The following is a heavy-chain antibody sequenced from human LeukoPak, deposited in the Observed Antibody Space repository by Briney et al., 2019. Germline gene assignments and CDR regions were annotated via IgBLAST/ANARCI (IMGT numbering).Heavy chain of an antibody. V-gene: IGHV1-46*01. CDR1: GYTFANYY. J-gene: IGHJ5*02. Sequence: ASVKVSCKASGYTFANYYILWVRQAPGQGLGWMAMINPSGGITSYAQKFQGRVTVTRDTSTSTVYMGLSSLRSEDTAVYYCARESPRIVVVITASNWFDPWGQGTLVTVSS. D-gene: IGHD3-22*01. CDR2: INPSGGIT. CDR3: ARESPRIVVVITASNWFDP.